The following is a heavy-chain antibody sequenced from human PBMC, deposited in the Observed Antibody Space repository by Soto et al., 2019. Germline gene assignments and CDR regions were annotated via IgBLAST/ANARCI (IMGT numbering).Heavy chain of an antibody. J-gene: IGHJ6*02. CDR3: ARGGYSSSWYDPYYYYGMGV. CDR2: MNPNSGNT. D-gene: IGHD6-13*01. Sequence: GASVKVSCKASGYTFTSYDINWVRQATGQGLEWMGWMNPNSGNTGYAQKFQGRVTMTRNTSISTAYMELSSLRSEDTAVYYCARGGYSSSWYDPYYYYGMGVWGQGTTVTVSS. V-gene: IGHV1-8*01. CDR1: GYTFTSYD.